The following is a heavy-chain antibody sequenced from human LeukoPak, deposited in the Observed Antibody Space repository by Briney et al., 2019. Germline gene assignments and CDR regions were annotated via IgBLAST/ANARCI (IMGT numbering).Heavy chain of an antibody. V-gene: IGHV1-69*04. CDR1: GGTFSSYA. J-gene: IGHJ4*02. CDR3: ARDAMVRGVIHDY. Sequence: LVKVSCKASGGTFSSYAISWVRQAPGQGLEWMGRIIPILGIANYAQKFQGRVTITADKSTSTAYMELSSLRSEDTAVYYCARDAMVRGVIHDYWGQGTLVTVSS. D-gene: IGHD3-10*01. CDR2: IIPILGIA.